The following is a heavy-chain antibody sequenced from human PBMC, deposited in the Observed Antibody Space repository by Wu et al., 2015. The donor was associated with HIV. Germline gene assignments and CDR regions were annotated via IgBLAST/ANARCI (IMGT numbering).Heavy chain of an antibody. V-gene: IGHV4-39*07. Sequence: QVQLQESGPGLVRPSETLSLSCSVSGEPMRSNSYYWGWIRQAPGKGLEWIGNVYYTGTTYYNPSLKSRVAISIDTFERQFSLRLNSVTAADTAVYHCARIPNRFYDVLTGIDSWGQGVLITVSS. J-gene: IGHJ4*02. CDR1: GEPMRSNSYY. CDR3: ARIPNRFYDVLTGIDS. D-gene: IGHD3-9*01. CDR2: VYYTGTT.